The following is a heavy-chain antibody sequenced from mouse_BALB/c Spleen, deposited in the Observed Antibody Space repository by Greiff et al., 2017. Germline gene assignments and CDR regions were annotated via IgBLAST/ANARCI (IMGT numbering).Heavy chain of an antibody. J-gene: IGHJ4*01. Sequence: QVQLQQSGAELVRPGASVKLSCKASGYTFTSYWMQWVKQRPGPGLEWIGAIYPGDGDTRYTQKFKGKATLTADKSSSTAYMQLSSLASEDSAVYYCARSNWDDAMDYWGQGTSVTVSS. D-gene: IGHD4-1*01. CDR1: GYTFTSYW. CDR3: ARSNWDDAMDY. CDR2: IYPGDGDT. V-gene: IGHV1-87*01.